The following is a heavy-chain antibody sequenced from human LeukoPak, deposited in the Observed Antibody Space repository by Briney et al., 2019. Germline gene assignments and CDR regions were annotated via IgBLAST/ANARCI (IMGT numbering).Heavy chain of an antibody. CDR1: GFTFSSYS. CDR3: ARGHGSGSYFQTPFDY. D-gene: IGHD3-10*01. V-gene: IGHV3-21*01. Sequence: GGSLRLSCAASGFTFSSYSMNWVRQAPGKGLEWVSSISSSSSYIYYADSVKGRFTISRDNAKNSLYLQMNSLRAEYTALYYCARGHGSGSYFQTPFDYWGQGTLVTVSS. J-gene: IGHJ4*02. CDR2: ISSSSSYI.